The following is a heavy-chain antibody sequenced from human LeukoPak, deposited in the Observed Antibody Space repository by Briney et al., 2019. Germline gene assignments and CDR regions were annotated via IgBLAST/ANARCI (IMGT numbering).Heavy chain of an antibody. CDR1: GYIFTSYW. J-gene: IGHJ4*02. D-gene: IGHD6-19*01. CDR3: ARRGSGWTVDY. V-gene: IGHV5-51*01. Sequence: PGESLQISCNCSGYIFTSYWIGWVRQLRGKGLEWMGIIYPGDSDTRYSPSFQGQVTISADMSISTAYLQWSSLKASDTAMYYCARRGSGWTVDYWGQGTLVTVSS. CDR2: IYPGDSDT.